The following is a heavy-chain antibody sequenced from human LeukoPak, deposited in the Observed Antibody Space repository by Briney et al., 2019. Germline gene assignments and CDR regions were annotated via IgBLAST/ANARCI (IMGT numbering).Heavy chain of an antibody. V-gene: IGHV3-13*01. CDR3: AREGNSHCSSTSCYYYYYYGMDI. CDR2: IGTAGDT. CDR1: GFTFSSYD. J-gene: IGHJ6*02. Sequence: GGSLRLSCAASGFTFSSYDMHWVRQATGKGLEWVSAIGTAGDTYYPGSVKGRFTISRDNAKNSLYLQMNSLRAEDTAVYYCAREGNSHCSSTSCYYYYYYGMDIWGQGTTVTVSS. D-gene: IGHD2-2*01.